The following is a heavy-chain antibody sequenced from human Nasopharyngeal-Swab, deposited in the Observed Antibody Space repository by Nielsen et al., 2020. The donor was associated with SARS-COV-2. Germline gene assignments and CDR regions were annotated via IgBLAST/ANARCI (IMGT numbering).Heavy chain of an antibody. CDR2: ISSSGSTI. D-gene: IGHD6-25*01. V-gene: IGHV3-11*04. CDR3: ARRYSSADFDY. J-gene: IGHJ4*02. CDR1: GFTFSDYY. Sequence: GGSLRLSCAASGFTFSDYYMSWIRQAPGKGLEWVSYISSSGSTIYYADSVKGRFTISRDDAKNSLYLQMNSLRAEDTAVYYCARRYSSADFDYWGQGTLVTVSS.